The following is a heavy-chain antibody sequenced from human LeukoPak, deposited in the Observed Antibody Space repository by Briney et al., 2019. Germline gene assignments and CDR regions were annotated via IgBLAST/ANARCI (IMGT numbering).Heavy chain of an antibody. CDR2: IKQDGSEK. V-gene: IGHV3-7*01. CDR3: ARARDYYDSSGPFDY. CDR1: GFTFSSYW. J-gene: IGHJ4*02. D-gene: IGHD3-22*01. Sequence: GGSLRLSCAASGFTFSSYWMSWVRQAPGKGLEWVANIKQDGSEKYYVDSVKGRFTISRDNAKNSLYLQMNSLRAEDTAVYYCARARDYYDSSGPFDYWGQGTLVTVSS.